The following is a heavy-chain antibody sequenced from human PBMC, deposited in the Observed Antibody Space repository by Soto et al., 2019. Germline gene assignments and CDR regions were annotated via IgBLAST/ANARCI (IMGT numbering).Heavy chain of an antibody. V-gene: IGHV2-5*02. CDR2: IYWDDDK. Sequence: QITLKESGPTLVKPTQTLTLTCTFSGFSLSTSGVGVGWIRQPPGKALEWVALIYWDDDKRYSPSLKSRLTITKDTSKTQVVLTMTNMDPVDTATYYCGSTVRLGVVVIVDAFDIWGQGTMVTVSS. CDR3: GSTVRLGVVVIVDAFDI. J-gene: IGHJ3*02. CDR1: GFSLSTSGVG. D-gene: IGHD3-22*01.